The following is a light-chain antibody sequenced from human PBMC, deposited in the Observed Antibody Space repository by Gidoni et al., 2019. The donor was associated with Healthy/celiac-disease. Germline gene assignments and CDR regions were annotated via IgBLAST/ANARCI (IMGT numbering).Light chain of an antibody. J-gene: IGKJ5*01. CDR3: QQRSNWPPIT. V-gene: IGKV3-11*01. Sequence: EIVLTQSPATLSLSPGARATISCRASQSVRSYLAWYQQKPGQDPRLLIYDASNRATGIPARFSGSWSGTYFTLTFSSLAPEDFAVYYCQQRSNWPPITFGQGTRLEIK. CDR2: DAS. CDR1: QSVRSY.